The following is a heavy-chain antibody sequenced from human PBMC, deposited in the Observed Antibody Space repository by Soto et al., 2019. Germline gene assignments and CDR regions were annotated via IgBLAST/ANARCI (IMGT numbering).Heavy chain of an antibody. Sequence: PSETLSLTCTVSGDSISSYYWSWIRQPPGKGLEWIGYIYYSGSTNYNPSLKSRVTISVDTSKNQFSLKLSSVTAADTAVYYCARLLWSHPNWLAPPGQGTLVTVSS. CDR3: ARLLWSHPNWLAP. CDR2: IYYSGST. CDR1: GDSISSYY. V-gene: IGHV4-59*08. D-gene: IGHD3-10*01. J-gene: IGHJ5*02.